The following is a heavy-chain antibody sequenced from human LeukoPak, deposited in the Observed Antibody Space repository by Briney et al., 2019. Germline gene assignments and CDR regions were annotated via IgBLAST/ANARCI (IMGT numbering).Heavy chain of an antibody. CDR1: GGSFSGYY. D-gene: IGHD1-26*01. Sequence: SETLSLTCAVYGGSFSGYYWSWIRQPPGKGLEWIGEINHSGSTNYNPSLKSRVTISVDTSKNQFSLKLSSVTAADTAVYYCARRWELLGPSPFDYWGQGTLVTVSS. CDR3: ARRWELLGPSPFDY. CDR2: INHSGST. V-gene: IGHV4-34*01. J-gene: IGHJ4*02.